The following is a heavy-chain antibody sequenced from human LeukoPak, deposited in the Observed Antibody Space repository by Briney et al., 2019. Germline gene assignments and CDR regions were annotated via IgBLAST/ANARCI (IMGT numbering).Heavy chain of an antibody. CDR1: GYTLTELS. CDR2: FDPEDGET. Sequence: ASVKVSCKVSGYTLTELSMHLVRQAPGEGLEWMGGFDPEDGETIYAQKFQGRVTMTEDTSTDTAYMELSSLRSEDTAVYYCATLVNYDILTGYYDNWFDPWGQGTLVTVSS. V-gene: IGHV1-24*01. J-gene: IGHJ5*02. D-gene: IGHD3-9*01. CDR3: ATLVNYDILTGYYDNWFDP.